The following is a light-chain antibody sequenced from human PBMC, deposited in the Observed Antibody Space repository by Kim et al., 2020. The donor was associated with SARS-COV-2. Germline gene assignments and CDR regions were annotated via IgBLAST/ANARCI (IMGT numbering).Light chain of an antibody. V-gene: IGKV3-11*01. Sequence: TLSLSPGERATLSCRASQTVRTSFAWYQQRPGQAPRLLIYDTSNRATGIPAKFSGSGSGTDFTLTISSLEPADSAVSYCQQRANWLFGQGTKLEI. CDR3: QQRANWL. J-gene: IGKJ2*01. CDR2: DTS. CDR1: QTVRTS.